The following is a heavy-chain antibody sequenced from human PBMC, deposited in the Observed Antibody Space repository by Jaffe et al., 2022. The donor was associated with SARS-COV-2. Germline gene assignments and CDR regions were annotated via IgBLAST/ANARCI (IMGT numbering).Heavy chain of an antibody. Sequence: QVQLVQSGAEVKKPGASVKVSCKASGYTFTGYYMHWVRQAPGQGLEWMGWINPNSGGTNYAQKFQGRVTMTRDTSISTAYMELSRLRSDDTAVYYCARAGGVAARRSGVWFDPWGQGTLVTVSS. CDR3: ARAGGVAARRSGVWFDP. D-gene: IGHD6-6*01. J-gene: IGHJ5*02. CDR2: INPNSGGT. V-gene: IGHV1-2*02. CDR1: GYTFTGYY.